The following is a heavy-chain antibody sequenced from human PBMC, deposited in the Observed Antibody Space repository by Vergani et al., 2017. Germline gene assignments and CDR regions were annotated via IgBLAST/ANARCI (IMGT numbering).Heavy chain of an antibody. V-gene: IGHV1-2*02. J-gene: IGHJ6*02. Sequence: QVQLVQSGAEVQKPGASVKVSCKASGYTFTGYYMHWVRQAPGQGLEWMGWINPNSGGTNYTQKFQGRVTMTRDTSISTAYMELSRLRSDDTAVYYCARSPRYNWTPYYYYGMDVWGQGTTVTVSS. CDR2: INPNSGGT. D-gene: IGHD1-20*01. CDR3: ARSPRYNWTPYYYYGMDV. CDR1: GYTFTGYY.